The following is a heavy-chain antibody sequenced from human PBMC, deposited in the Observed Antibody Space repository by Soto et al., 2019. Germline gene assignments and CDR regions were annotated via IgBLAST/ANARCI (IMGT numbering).Heavy chain of an antibody. D-gene: IGHD2-21*02. CDR3: ARHVVVTTYGGHYFDY. V-gene: IGHV4-39*01. CDR2: IYYSASA. Sequence: SETLSLTCTVSGGSISSTLYYWGWVLQPPGKGLQWIGSIYYSASAYYNPSLKSRVTISVDTSKNRFSLSLSSVTAADTAVYFCARHVVVTTYGGHYFDYWGQGTLVTVSS. CDR1: GGSISSTLYY. J-gene: IGHJ4*02.